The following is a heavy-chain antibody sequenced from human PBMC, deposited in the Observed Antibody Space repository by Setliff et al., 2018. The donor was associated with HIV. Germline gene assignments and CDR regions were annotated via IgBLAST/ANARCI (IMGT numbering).Heavy chain of an antibody. CDR3: GRLSETAMAYYYYYMDV. J-gene: IGHJ6*03. Sequence: SETLSLTCTISGGSITGYFWSWIRQPPGKGLEWIGYIYYNGNTNYNPSLKSRVTISVDTSKNQFSLKLTSVTAADTAVYYCGRLSETAMAYYYYYMDVWGKGTTVTVSS. V-gene: IGHV4-59*08. CDR1: GGSITGYF. D-gene: IGHD5-18*01. CDR2: IYYNGNT.